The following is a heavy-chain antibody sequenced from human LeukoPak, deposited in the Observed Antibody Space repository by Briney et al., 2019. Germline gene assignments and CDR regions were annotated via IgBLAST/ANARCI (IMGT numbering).Heavy chain of an antibody. D-gene: IGHD3-22*01. CDR3: ASITIESSGYPNYFDY. Sequence: PSQTLSLTCTVSGGSISSGDYYRSWIRQPPGKGLEWIGYIYYSGSTYYNPSLKSRVTISVDTSKNQFSLKLSSVTAADTAVYYCASITIESSGYPNYFDYWGQGTLVTVSS. CDR2: IYYSGST. CDR1: GGSISSGDYY. V-gene: IGHV4-30-4*01. J-gene: IGHJ4*02.